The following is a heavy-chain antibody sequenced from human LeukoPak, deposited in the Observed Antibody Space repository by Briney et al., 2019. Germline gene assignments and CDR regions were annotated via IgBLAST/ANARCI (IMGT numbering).Heavy chain of an antibody. CDR1: GYTFTSYW. CDR2: IYPGDSDT. V-gene: IGHV5-51*01. D-gene: IGHD3-22*01. Sequence: GESLKISCKGSGYTFTSYWIGWVRQMPGKGLEWMGIIYPGDSDTRYSPSFQGQVPISVDKSISTAYLQWSGLKASDTAMYYCARLRDSKNWFDPWGQGTLVTVSS. J-gene: IGHJ5*02. CDR3: ARLRDSKNWFDP.